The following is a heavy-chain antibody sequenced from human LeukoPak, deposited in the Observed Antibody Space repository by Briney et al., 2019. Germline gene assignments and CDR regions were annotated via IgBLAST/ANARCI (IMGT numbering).Heavy chain of an antibody. Sequence: GASVKVSCKASGYTFTGHYIHWVRQAPGQGLEWMGRIIPNSGGTKYAKKFQGRVTMTRDTSISTAYMELSRLGSDDTAVYYCAREVGIRGHFDYWGRGTPVTVSS. CDR1: GYTFTGHY. V-gene: IGHV1-2*06. CDR2: IIPNSGGT. CDR3: AREVGIRGHFDY. D-gene: IGHD1-26*01. J-gene: IGHJ4*02.